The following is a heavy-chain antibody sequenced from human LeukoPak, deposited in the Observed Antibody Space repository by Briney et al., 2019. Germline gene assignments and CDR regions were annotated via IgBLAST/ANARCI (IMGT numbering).Heavy chain of an antibody. J-gene: IGHJ4*02. CDR3: AKRPRYDYGDY. V-gene: IGHV3-30*18. CDR2: ISYDGSNK. Sequence: GGSLRLSCAASGFTFSSYGMHWVRQAPGKGLEWVAVISYDGSNKYYADSVKGRFTISRDNSKNTLYLQMNSLRAEDTAVYYCAKRPRYDYGDYWGQGTLVTVSS. CDR1: GFTFSSYG. D-gene: IGHD3-9*01.